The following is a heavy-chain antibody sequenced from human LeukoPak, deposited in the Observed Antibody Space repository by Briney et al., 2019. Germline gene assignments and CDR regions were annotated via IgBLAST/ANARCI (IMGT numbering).Heavy chain of an antibody. Sequence: PGGSLRLSCAGSGFTFSSYGMSWVRQAPGKGLEWVSAISGSGGSTYYADSVKGRFTISRDNSKNTLYLQMNSLRAEDTAVYYCAKGVQYYAPRGGGPDYWGQGTLVTVSS. CDR1: GFTFSSYG. D-gene: IGHD2-2*01. J-gene: IGHJ4*02. CDR2: ISGSGGST. V-gene: IGHV3-23*01. CDR3: AKGVQYYAPRGGGPDY.